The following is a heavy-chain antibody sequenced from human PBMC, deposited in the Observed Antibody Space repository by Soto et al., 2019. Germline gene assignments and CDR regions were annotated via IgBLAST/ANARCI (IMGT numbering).Heavy chain of an antibody. V-gene: IGHV1-18*01. CDR1: GYTFTSYG. CDR2: ISAYNGNT. D-gene: IGHD3-22*01. J-gene: IGHJ4*02. Sequence: VQVSCKASGYTFTSYGISWVRQAPGQGLEWMGWISAYNGNTNYAQKLQGRVTMTTDTSTSTAYMELRSLRSDDTAVYYCARDLYSYYDSSGYGISGYWGQGTLVTVSS. CDR3: ARDLYSYYDSSGYGISGY.